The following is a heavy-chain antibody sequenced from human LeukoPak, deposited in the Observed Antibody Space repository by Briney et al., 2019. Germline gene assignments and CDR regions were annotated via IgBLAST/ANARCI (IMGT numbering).Heavy chain of an antibody. CDR3: ARESPTDYGDYQPFDY. D-gene: IGHD4-17*01. CDR2: ISGSGGST. CDR1: GGSFSGYY. V-gene: IGHV3-23*01. J-gene: IGHJ4*02. Sequence: ETLSLTCAVYGGSFSGYYWSWIRQPPGKGLEWVSAISGSGGSTYYADSVKGRFTISRDNSKNTLFLQMSSLGAEDTAVYYCARESPTDYGDYQPFDYWGQRTLVTVSS.